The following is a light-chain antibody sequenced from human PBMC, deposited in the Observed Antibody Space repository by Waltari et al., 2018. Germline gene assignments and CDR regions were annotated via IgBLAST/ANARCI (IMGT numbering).Light chain of an antibody. J-gene: IGLJ3*02. CDR1: RFNIGSNN. V-gene: IGLV1-44*01. CDR3: ATWDDNLNVPV. Sequence: QSVLTQPPSASGTPGQRVTISCSGSRFNIGSNNVNWYQLLPARAPKLVNPSNDQWPSGVPDRFSGAKSGTSASLAISGLQSEDEADYYCATWDDNLNVPVFGGGTKVTVL. CDR2: SND.